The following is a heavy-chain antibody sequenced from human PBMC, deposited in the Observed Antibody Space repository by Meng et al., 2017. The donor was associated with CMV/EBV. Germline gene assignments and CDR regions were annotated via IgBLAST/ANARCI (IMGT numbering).Heavy chain of an antibody. Sequence: GSLRLSCAVYGGSFSGYYWSWIRQPPGKGLEWIGEINHSGSTYYNPSLKSRVTISVDTSKNQFSLKLSSVTAADTAVYYCARFKYCSSTSCYLRNWFDPWGQGTLVTVSS. V-gene: IGHV4-34*01. CDR2: INHSGST. D-gene: IGHD2-2*01. J-gene: IGHJ5*02. CDR1: GGSFSGYY. CDR3: ARFKYCSSTSCYLRNWFDP.